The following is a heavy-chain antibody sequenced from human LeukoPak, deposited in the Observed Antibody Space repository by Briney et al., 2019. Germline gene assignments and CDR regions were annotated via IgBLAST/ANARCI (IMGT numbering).Heavy chain of an antibody. CDR2: IRYDGSNK. CDR3: AKALYGSGSSPFDY. Sequence: PGGSLRLSCAASGFTFSSYGMHWVRQAPGKGREWVAFIRYDGSNKYYADSVKGRFTISRDNSKNTLYLQMNSLRAEDTAVYYCAKALYGSGSSPFDYWGQGTLVTVSS. V-gene: IGHV3-30*02. D-gene: IGHD3-10*01. CDR1: GFTFSSYG. J-gene: IGHJ4*02.